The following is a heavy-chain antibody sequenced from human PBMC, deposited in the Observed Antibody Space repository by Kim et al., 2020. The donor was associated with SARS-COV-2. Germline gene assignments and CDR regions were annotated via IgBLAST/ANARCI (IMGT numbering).Heavy chain of an antibody. Sequence: YSPSFQGQVTISADKSIGTAYLQWSSLKASDTAMYYCARRLYGDYSFDYWGQGTLVTVSS. CDR3: ARRLYGDYSFDY. V-gene: IGHV5-51*01. D-gene: IGHD4-17*01. J-gene: IGHJ4*02.